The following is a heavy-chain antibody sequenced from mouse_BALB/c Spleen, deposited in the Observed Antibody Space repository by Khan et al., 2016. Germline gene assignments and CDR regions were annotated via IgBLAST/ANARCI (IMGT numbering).Heavy chain of an antibody. Sequence: QVQLQQSGADLVRPGPSVKVSCQASGYAFTNVLIDWIKQRPGQGLDWTGVTNPGSGSTNYNEKFKCKATLTADKSSSTAYIQLSSLTSDDSAVYFCASQCGSSCVRLAYWGQGTMVT. D-gene: IGHD1-1*01. J-gene: IGHJ3*01. CDR1: GYAFTNVL. V-gene: IGHV1-54*01. CDR3: ASQCGSSCVRLAY. CDR2: TNPGSGST.